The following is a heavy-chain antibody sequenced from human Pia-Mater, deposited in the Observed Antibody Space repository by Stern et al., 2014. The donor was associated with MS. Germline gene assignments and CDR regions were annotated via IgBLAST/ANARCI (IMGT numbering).Heavy chain of an antibody. CDR1: GGILTDYV. J-gene: IGHJ6*02. Sequence: VHLVESGAAVKKPGSSVKVSCKSSGGILTDYVFNWVRQAPGQGLEWMGGIIPIFGTTNFAQKFQGRVTITADESTSTAYMEVSSLRSEDTAVYYCARSLQFTYYYYYGMDVWGQGTTVTVSS. V-gene: IGHV1-69*01. D-gene: IGHD5-24*01. CDR3: ARSLQFTYYYYYGMDV. CDR2: IIPIFGTT.